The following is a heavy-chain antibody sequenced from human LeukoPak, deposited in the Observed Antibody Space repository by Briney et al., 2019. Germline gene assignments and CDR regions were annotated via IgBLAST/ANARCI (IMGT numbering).Heavy chain of an antibody. CDR2: IKQDRSEK. D-gene: IGHD3-3*01. CDR3: ARLREIPVFGVVTKSTSYFDY. J-gene: IGHJ4*02. V-gene: IGHV3-7*01. Sequence: PGGSLRLSCEGSGFTFSLYWMSWLRQAPGKGLELVANIKQDRSEKYYVDSVKGRFTISRDNAKNSLYLQMNSLRAEDTAVYYCARLREIPVFGVVTKSTSYFDYWGQGTLVTVSS. CDR1: GFTFSLYW.